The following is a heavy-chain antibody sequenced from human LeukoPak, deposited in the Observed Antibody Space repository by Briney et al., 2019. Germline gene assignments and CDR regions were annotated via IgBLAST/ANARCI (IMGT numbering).Heavy chain of an antibody. V-gene: IGHV3-64*01. Sequence: PGGSLRLSCAASGFTVSSNYMSWVRQAPGKGLEYVSAISSNGGSTYNANSVKGRFTISRDNSKNTLYLQMGSLRAEDMAVYYCAREYSSSSGRYFDYWGQGTLVTVSS. J-gene: IGHJ4*02. CDR1: GFTVSSNY. CDR3: AREYSSSSGRYFDY. D-gene: IGHD6-6*01. CDR2: ISSNGGST.